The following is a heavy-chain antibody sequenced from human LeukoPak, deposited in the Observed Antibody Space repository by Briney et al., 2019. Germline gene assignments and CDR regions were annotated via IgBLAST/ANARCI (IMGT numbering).Heavy chain of an antibody. D-gene: IGHD2-15*01. J-gene: IGHJ4*02. CDR2: IGISSGNT. CDR3: ASPTTPLDY. CDR1: GFTFSAYS. V-gene: IGHV3-48*01. Sequence: AGGSLRLSCAASGFTFSAYSMNWVRQAPGKGLEWISYIGISSGNTEYADSVKGRFTISGDKAKNSLYLQMNSLRAEDTAVYYCASPTTPLDYWGQGTLVTVSS.